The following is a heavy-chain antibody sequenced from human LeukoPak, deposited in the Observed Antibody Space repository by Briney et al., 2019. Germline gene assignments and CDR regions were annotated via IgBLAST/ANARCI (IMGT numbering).Heavy chain of an antibody. CDR1: GGSISSYY. D-gene: IGHD3-10*01. J-gene: IGHJ4*02. V-gene: IGHV4-39*01. CDR3: ARLNYRGSGFDY. Sequence: SETLSLTCTVSGGSISSYYWGWIRQPPGKGLEWIGSIYYSGSTYYNPSLKSRVTISVDTSKNQFSLKLSSVTAADTAVYYCARLNYRGSGFDYWGQGTLVTVSS. CDR2: IYYSGST.